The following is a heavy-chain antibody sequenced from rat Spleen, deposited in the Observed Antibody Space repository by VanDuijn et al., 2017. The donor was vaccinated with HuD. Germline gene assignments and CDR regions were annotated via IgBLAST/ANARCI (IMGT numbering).Heavy chain of an antibody. J-gene: IGHJ3*01. V-gene: IGHV5S10*01. CDR2: IIYDGSGT. D-gene: IGHD1-4*01. CDR1: GFTFSDYS. CDR3: ATAGSRVSRFAY. Sequence: EVQLVESGGGLVQPGRPLKLSCAASGFTFSDYSMAWVRQAPKEGPEWVATIIYDGSGTYYRDSVRGRFTIFRDVAKSTLYLQMDSLRSEDTATYYCATAGSRVSRFAYWGQGTLVTVSS.